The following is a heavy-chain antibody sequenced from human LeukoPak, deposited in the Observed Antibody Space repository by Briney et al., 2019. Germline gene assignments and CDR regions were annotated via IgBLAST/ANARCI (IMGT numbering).Heavy chain of an antibody. J-gene: IGHJ5*02. CDR3: AREGPSVVVVAANNWFDP. D-gene: IGHD2-15*01. Sequence: SVKVSCKASGGTFSSYAISWMRQAPGQGLEWMGGIIPIFGTANYAQEFQGRVTITADESTSTAYMELSSLRSEDTAVYYCAREGPSVVVVAANNWFDPWGQGTLATVSS. V-gene: IGHV1-69*01. CDR1: GGTFSSYA. CDR2: IIPIFGTA.